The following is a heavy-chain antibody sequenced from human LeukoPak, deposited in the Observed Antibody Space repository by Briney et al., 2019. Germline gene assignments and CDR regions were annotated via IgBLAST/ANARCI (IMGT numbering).Heavy chain of an antibody. CDR2: ISYDGSNK. D-gene: IGHD2-21*02. V-gene: IGHV3-30*04. J-gene: IGHJ6*03. CDR1: GFTFSNYA. CDR3: ATDTGDGYYYYYMDV. Sequence: SGGSLRLSCAASGFTFSNYAMHWVRQAPGKGLEWVAVISYDGSNKYYADSVKGRFTISRDNSKNTLYLQMNSLRTEDTAVYYCATDTGDGYYYYYMDVWGKGTTVTISS.